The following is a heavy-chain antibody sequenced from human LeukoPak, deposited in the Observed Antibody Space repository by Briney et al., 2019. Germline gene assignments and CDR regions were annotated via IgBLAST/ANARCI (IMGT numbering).Heavy chain of an antibody. Sequence: VASVKVSCKTSGYSFTNYGMNWVRQAPGQGLEWMGWISAYNGNTNYAQKLQGRVTMTTDTSTSTAYMELRSLRSDDTAVYYCARWRAYRRDAFDIWGQGTMVTVSS. V-gene: IGHV1-18*01. CDR1: GYSFTNYG. CDR3: ARWRAYRRDAFDI. J-gene: IGHJ3*02. CDR2: ISAYNGNT. D-gene: IGHD3-16*01.